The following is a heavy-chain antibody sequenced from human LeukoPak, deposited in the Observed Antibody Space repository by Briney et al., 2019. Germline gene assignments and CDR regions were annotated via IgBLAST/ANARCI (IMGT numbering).Heavy chain of an antibody. D-gene: IGHD3-3*01. V-gene: IGHV3-30*18. J-gene: IGHJ4*02. CDR3: AKQGVYDFWSGYYTF. CDR2: ISYDGSNK. Sequence: GRSLRRSCAASGFTFSSYGMHWVRQAPGKGLEWVAVISYDGSNKYYADSVKGRFTISRDNSKNTLYLQMNSLRAEDTAVYYCAKQGVYDFWSGYYTFWGQGTPVTVSS. CDR1: GFTFSSYG.